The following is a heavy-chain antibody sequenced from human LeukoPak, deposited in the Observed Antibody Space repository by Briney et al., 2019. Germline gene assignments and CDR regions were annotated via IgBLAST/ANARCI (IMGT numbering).Heavy chain of an antibody. CDR3: ARPKGYGSGSYFPVDY. V-gene: IGHV3-21*01. J-gene: IGHJ4*02. CDR2: ISSSSYI. CDR1: GFTFSSYS. Sequence: PGGSLRLSCAASGFTFSSYSMNWVRQAPGKGLEWVSSISSSSYIYYADSVKGRFTISRDNAKNSLYLQMNSLRAEDTAVYYCARPKGYGSGSYFPVDYWGQGTLVTVSS. D-gene: IGHD3-10*01.